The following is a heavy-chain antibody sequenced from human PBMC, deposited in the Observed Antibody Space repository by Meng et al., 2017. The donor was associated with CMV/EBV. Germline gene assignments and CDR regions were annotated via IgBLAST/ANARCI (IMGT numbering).Heavy chain of an antibody. CDR1: GFTFSSYS. J-gene: IGHJ4*02. CDR3: ARASTELELLSGFDY. CDR2: ISSSSSYI. D-gene: IGHD1-7*01. Sequence: GESLKISCAASGFTFSSYSMNWVRQAQGKGLEWVSSISSSSSYIYYADSVKGRFTISRDNAKNSLYLQMNSLRAEDTAVYYCARASTELELLSGFDYWGQGTLVTVSS. V-gene: IGHV3-21*01.